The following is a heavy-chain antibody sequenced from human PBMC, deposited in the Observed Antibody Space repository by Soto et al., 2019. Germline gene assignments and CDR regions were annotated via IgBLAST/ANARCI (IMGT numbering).Heavy chain of an antibody. J-gene: IGHJ4*02. CDR2: ISGSGGST. Sequence: GGSLRLSCAASGFTFSSYAMSWVRQAPGKGLEWVSAISGSGGSTYYADSVKGRFTISRDNSKNTLYLQMNSLRAEDTAVYYCAKGGDIVLMVYAYYWGQGTLVTVSS. D-gene: IGHD2-8*01. V-gene: IGHV3-23*01. CDR3: AKGGDIVLMVYAYY. CDR1: GFTFSSYA.